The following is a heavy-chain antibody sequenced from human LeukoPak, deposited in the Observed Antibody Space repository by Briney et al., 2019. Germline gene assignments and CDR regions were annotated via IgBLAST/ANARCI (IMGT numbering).Heavy chain of an antibody. V-gene: IGHV1-8*01. CDR1: GYTFTSYD. D-gene: IGHD6-13*01. CDR2: MNPNSGNT. CDR3: ARGIAAAGTGFQH. Sequence: ASVKVSCKASGYTFTSYDINWVRQAPGQRLEWMGWMNPNSGNTGYAQKFQGRVTMTRNTSISTAYMELSSLRSEDTAVYYCARGIAAAGTGFQHWGQGTLVTVSS. J-gene: IGHJ1*01.